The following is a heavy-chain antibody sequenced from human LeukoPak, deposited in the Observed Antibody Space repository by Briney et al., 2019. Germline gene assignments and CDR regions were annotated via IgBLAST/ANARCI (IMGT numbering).Heavy chain of an antibody. CDR3: ARAHPGGYY. D-gene: IGHD5-12*01. CDR1: GGSISSGGYS. V-gene: IGHV4-30-2*01. Sequence: PSETLSLTCAVSGGSISSGGYSWSWIRQPPGKGLEWIGYIYHSGSTNYNPSLKSRVTISVDTSKNQFSLKLSSVTAADTAVYYCARAHPGGYYWGQGTLVTVSS. J-gene: IGHJ4*02. CDR2: IYHSGST.